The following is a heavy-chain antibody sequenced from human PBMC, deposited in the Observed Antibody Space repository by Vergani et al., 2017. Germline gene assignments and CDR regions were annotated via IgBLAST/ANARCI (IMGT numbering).Heavy chain of an antibody. V-gene: IGHV4-34*01. Sequence: QVQLQQWGAGLLKPSETLSLTCAVYGGSFSGYYWSWIRQPPGKGLEWIGEINHSGSTNYNPSLKSRVTISVDTSKNQFSLKLSSVTAADTAVYYCHLQWFGELFGVVDYWGQATLVTVSS. CDR1: GGSFSGYY. CDR2: INHSGST. D-gene: IGHD3-10*01. CDR3: HLQWFGELFGVVDY. J-gene: IGHJ4*02.